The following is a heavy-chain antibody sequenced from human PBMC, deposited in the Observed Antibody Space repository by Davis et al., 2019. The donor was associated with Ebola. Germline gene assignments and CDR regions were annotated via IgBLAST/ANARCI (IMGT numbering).Heavy chain of an antibody. V-gene: IGHV3-23*01. J-gene: IGHJ4*02. CDR2: IGDST. Sequence: GESLKISCAASGFTFSNYAMSWVRQAPGKGLEWVSVIGDSTFYADSVKGQFTISRDNSKNTLYLQMNSLRAEDTAVYYCASTKWLSRLDYWGQGTLVTVSS. D-gene: IGHD3-22*01. CDR1: GFTFSNYA. CDR3: ASTKWLSRLDY.